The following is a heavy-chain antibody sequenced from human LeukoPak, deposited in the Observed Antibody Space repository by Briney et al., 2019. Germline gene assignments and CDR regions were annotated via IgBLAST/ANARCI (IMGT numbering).Heavy chain of an antibody. Sequence: GASVKVSCKASGYTFTSYDINWVRQATGQGLEWMGWMNPNSGNTGYALKFQGRVTITRNTSIGTAYMELNSLRSEDTAVYYCAIRPSCSSNSCYRDRPFDYWGQGTLVTVSS. D-gene: IGHD2-2*01. J-gene: IGHJ4*02. V-gene: IGHV1-8*03. CDR1: GYTFTSYD. CDR2: MNPNSGNT. CDR3: AIRPSCSSNSCYRDRPFDY.